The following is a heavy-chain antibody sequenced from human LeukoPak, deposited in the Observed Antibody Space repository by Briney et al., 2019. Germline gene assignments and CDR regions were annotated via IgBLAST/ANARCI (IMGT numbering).Heavy chain of an antibody. J-gene: IGHJ4*02. D-gene: IGHD4-23*01. V-gene: IGHV4-59*01. CDR3: ARERVGGNYADY. CDR1: GGSISTYY. CDR2: IFYSGST. Sequence: SETLSLTCTVSGGSISTYYWSWVRQSPGKGLEWIAYIFYSGSTNYNPSLKSRVTISLDTSKKQFSLRLSSVTAADTAVYYCARERVGGNYADYWGQGILVTVSS.